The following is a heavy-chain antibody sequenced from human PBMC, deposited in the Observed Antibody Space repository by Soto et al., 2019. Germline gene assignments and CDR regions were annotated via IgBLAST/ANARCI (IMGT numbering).Heavy chain of an antibody. J-gene: IGHJ4*02. V-gene: IGHV1-18*01. D-gene: IGHD5-12*01. CDR1: GYTFTSYG. CDR2: ISAYNGNT. Sequence: GASVKVSCKAFGYTFTSYGISWVRQAPGQGLEWMGWISAYNGNTNYAQKLQGRVTMTTDTSTSTAYMELRSLRSDDTAVYYCARDFSGGGYSGYDLDYWGQGTPVTVSS. CDR3: ARDFSGGGYSGYDLDY.